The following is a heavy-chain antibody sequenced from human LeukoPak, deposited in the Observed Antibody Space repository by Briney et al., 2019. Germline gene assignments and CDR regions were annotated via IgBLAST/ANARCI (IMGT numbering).Heavy chain of an antibody. Sequence: GGSLRLSCAASGFTISTYGMNWVRQAPGEGLEWVSHISGSDSLKYYADSVKGRFTISRDNAKNSLYLQMNTLRAEDTAVYYCAREEYYGSGSYMRYFYYYDMDVWGKGTTVTVSS. CDR2: ISGSDSLK. CDR1: GFTISTYG. J-gene: IGHJ6*04. V-gene: IGHV3-48*03. CDR3: AREEYYGSGSYMRYFYYYDMDV. D-gene: IGHD3-10*01.